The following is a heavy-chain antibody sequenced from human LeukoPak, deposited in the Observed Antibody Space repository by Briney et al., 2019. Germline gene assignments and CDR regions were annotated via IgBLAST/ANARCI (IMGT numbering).Heavy chain of an antibody. CDR2: ISAYNGNT. CDR1: GYTFISYS. V-gene: IGHV1-18*01. CDR3: ARGPDYGDADF. Sequence: GASVKVSCKASGYTFISYSISWVRQAPGQGLEWMGWISAYNGNTIYAQSFQGRVTMTSDTSTSVAYLDLRSLGSGDTAVYYCARGPDYGDADFWGQGTLVTVSS. J-gene: IGHJ4*02. D-gene: IGHD4-17*01.